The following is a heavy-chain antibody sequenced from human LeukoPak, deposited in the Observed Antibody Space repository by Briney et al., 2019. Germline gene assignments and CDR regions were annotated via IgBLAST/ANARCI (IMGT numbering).Heavy chain of an antibody. J-gene: IGHJ4*02. Sequence: GGSLRLSCAASGFTVSRNYMSWVRQAPGKGLEWVSVIYSGGSTYYADSVKGRFTISRDNARNLVYLQINSLRAEDSALYYCARSRPGTEAGQPNFDYWGQGTLVTVSS. D-gene: IGHD6-13*01. CDR2: IYSGGST. CDR1: GFTVSRNY. CDR3: ARSRPGTEAGQPNFDY. V-gene: IGHV3-53*01.